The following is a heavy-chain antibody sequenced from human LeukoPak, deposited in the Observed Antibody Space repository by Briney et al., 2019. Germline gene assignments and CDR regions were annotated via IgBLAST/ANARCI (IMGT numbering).Heavy chain of an antibody. CDR1: GVSIRSAGYS. CDR3: ARDGTYYYDSSGYYYYYYGMDV. V-gene: IGHV4-31*11. Sequence: SETLSLTCAVSGVSIRSAGYSYYWIRQHPGKGLEWIGHVYYSGSTSYNPSLKSRVAMSIDPSKNQFSLNLTSVTAADTAVYYCARDGTYYYDSSGYYYYYYGMDVWGQGTTVTVSS. D-gene: IGHD3-22*01. J-gene: IGHJ6*02. CDR2: VYYSGST.